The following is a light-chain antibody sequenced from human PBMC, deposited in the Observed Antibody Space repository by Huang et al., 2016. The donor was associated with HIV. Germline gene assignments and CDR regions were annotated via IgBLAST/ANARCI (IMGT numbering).Light chain of an antibody. Sequence: EIVMTQSPATLSVSPGERAPLSCRASQSVTGNLDWYQQKPGQAPRLLIYGVSTRATGNAARFNASGSGTEFTLTINSLQSEDFAVYYCQQYNNWPRTFGPGTKVDVK. CDR2: GVS. V-gene: IGKV3-15*01. CDR1: QSVTGN. CDR3: QQYNNWPRT. J-gene: IGKJ3*01.